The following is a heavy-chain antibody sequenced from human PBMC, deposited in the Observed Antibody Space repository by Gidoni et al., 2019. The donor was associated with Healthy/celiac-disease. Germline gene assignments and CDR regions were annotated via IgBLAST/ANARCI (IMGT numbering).Heavy chain of an antibody. V-gene: IGHV3-73*02. CDR1: GFTFRGSA. Sequence: EVQLVESGGGLVQPGGSLKLSCAASGFTFRGSAMHWVRQASGNGLEWVGRIRSKANSYATAYAASVKGRFTISRDDSKNTAYLQMNSLKTEDTAVYYCTRLGDSSGSHLGDAFDIWGQGTMVTVSS. CDR2: IRSKANSYAT. CDR3: TRLGDSSGSHLGDAFDI. J-gene: IGHJ3*02. D-gene: IGHD3-22*01.